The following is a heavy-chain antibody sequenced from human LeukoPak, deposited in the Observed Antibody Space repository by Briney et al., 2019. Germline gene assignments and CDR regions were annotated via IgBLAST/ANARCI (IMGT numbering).Heavy chain of an antibody. V-gene: IGHV3-48*01. CDR3: ARAWYYYDSSGYLLYYFDY. CDR1: GLTFRNYW. D-gene: IGHD3-22*01. J-gene: IGHJ4*02. CDR2: ISSSSSTI. Sequence: GGSLRLSCAASGLTFRNYWMSWVRQAPGKGLEWVSYISSSSSTIYYADSVKGRFTISRDNAKNSLYLQMNSLRAEDTAVYYCARAWYYYDSSGYLLYYFDYWGQGTLVTVSS.